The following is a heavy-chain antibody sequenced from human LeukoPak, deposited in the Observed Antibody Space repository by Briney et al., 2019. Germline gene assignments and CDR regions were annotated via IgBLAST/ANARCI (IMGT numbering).Heavy chain of an antibody. CDR1: GFIFSTYA. CDR3: ARDFLHLGG. D-gene: IGHD3-16*01. V-gene: IGHV3-23*01. J-gene: IGHJ3*01. Sequence: GGSLRLSCAASGFIFSTYAMSWVRQAPGKGLEWVSSITSGGSTFDADSVKGRFTISRDSSKNTLYLQMNSLRAEDTAVYYCARDFLHLGGWGQGTMVTVSS. CDR2: ITSGGST.